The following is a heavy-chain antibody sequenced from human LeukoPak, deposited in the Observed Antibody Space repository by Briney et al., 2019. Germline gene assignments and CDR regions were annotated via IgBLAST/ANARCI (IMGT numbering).Heavy chain of an antibody. D-gene: IGHD5-12*01. CDR2: ISGSDGAT. V-gene: IGHV3-23*01. Sequence: GGSLRLSCAASGFTFSTYAMSWVRQSPGKGLEWVSTISGSDGATYYAGSVKGRFTISRDNSKNTLYLQMNSLRAEDTAVYYCAKDSLSTGYDTVDYWGQGTLVTVSS. CDR1: GFTFSTYA. J-gene: IGHJ4*02. CDR3: AKDSLSTGYDTVDY.